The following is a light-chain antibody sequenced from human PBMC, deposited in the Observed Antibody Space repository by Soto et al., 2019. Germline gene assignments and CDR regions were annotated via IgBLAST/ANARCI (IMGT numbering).Light chain of an antibody. CDR2: GAS. Sequence: EIVMTQSPATLSVSPGERATLSCRASQSVSSNLAWYQQKPGQAPRLLIYGASTRATGIPARFSGSGSETEFTLTISSLQSEDFATYYCQQSYSTPFTFGPGTKVDIK. CDR1: QSVSSN. J-gene: IGKJ3*01. CDR3: QQSYSTPFT. V-gene: IGKV3-15*01.